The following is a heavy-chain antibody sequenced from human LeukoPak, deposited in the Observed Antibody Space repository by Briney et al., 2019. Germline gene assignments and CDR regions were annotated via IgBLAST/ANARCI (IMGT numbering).Heavy chain of an antibody. V-gene: IGHV3-7*04. CDR2: IKQDRTEK. CDR3: ARDVRPDY. J-gene: IGHJ4*02. Sequence: PGGSLRLSCAASGFTFSSYWMSWVRQAPGEGLEWVANIKQDRTEKYYMDSVKGRFSISRDNAKNSLYLQMNALRAEDTAVYYCARDVRPDYWGQGTLVTVST. D-gene: IGHD6-6*01. CDR1: GFTFSSYW.